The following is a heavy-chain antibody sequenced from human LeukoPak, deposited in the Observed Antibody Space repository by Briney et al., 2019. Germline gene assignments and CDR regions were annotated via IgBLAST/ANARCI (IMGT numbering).Heavy chain of an antibody. CDR2: ISTYNGNT. V-gene: IGHV1-18*01. CDR3: ARDLEHCRNIICSNSAY. J-gene: IGHJ4*02. D-gene: IGHD2-2*01. Sequence: ASVKVSCKSFGDTFRNYAINWVRQAPGQGLEWVGWISTYNGNTFYAQKFEGRVTMTTDTSTNTVYMDLRSLRSDDTAVYYCARDLEHCRNIICSNSAYWGQGTLVTVSS. CDR1: GDTFRNYA.